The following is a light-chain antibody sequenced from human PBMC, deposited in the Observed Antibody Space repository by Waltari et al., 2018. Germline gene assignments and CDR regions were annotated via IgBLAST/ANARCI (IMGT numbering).Light chain of an antibody. J-gene: IGLJ2*01. CDR1: TLVGPY. V-gene: IGLV3-1*01. CDR2: QDN. Sequence: SYELTQPPSVSVSPGQPASIPCSGDTLVGPYACWYQQKPGQSTLLVIYQDNKRPSGIPERFSGSNSGNTATLTISGTQAMDEADYYCQAWDSSTVVFGGGTKLTVL. CDR3: QAWDSSTVV.